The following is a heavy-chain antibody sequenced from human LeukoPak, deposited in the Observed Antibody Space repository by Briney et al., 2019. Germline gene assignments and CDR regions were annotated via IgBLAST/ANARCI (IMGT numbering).Heavy chain of an antibody. CDR2: ISYDGSNK. D-gene: IGHD3-16*01. CDR1: GFTFSSYG. J-gene: IGHJ6*02. CDR3: AKDGGRQVPEVGPYYYYYGMDV. Sequence: HPGRSLRLSCAASGFTFSSYGMHWVRQAPGKGLEWVAVISYDGSNKYYADSVTGRFTISRDNSKNTLYLQMNSLRAEDTAVYYCAKDGGRQVPEVGPYYYYYGMDVWGQGTTVTVSS. V-gene: IGHV3-30*18.